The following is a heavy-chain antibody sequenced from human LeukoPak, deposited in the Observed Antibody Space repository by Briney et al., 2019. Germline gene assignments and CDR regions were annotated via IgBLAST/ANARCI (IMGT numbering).Heavy chain of an antibody. Sequence: GGSLRLSCAASGFTFSSHGMHWVRQAPGKGLEWVAVVWYDGSNKYYADSVKGRFTISRDNSKDTLYLQMDSLRAEDTAVYYCARWGPGKVDDYWGQGTLVIFSS. CDR2: VWYDGSNK. J-gene: IGHJ4*02. CDR1: GFTFSSHG. V-gene: IGHV3-33*01. D-gene: IGHD4-23*01. CDR3: ARWGPGKVDDY.